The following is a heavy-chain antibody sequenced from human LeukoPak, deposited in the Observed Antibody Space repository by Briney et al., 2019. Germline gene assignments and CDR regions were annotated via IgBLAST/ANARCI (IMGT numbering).Heavy chain of an antibody. J-gene: IGHJ3*02. CDR2: VYTSGST. V-gene: IGHV4-4*07. CDR1: GGSISGYY. Sequence: SETLSLTCSVSGGSISGYYWTWIRQPAGKGLEWIGRVYTSGSTHYNPSLKTRLTMSVDTSKNQFSLKLSSVTAADTAVYYCARFTTGTTTAFDIWGQGTMVTVSS. CDR3: ARFTTGTTTAFDI. D-gene: IGHD1-1*01.